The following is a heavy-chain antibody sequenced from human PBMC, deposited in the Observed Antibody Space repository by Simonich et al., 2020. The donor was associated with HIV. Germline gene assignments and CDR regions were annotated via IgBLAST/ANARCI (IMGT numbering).Heavy chain of an antibody. CDR3: TTSYCSGGTCYWYFDL. Sequence: QVQLQQWGAGLLKPSETLSLTCAVYGGSFSTYYWNWIRQSPGKGLEWIGEINHSGNTNYNPSLESRGTISLDTSKNHFSLKLNSVTAADTAVYYCTTSYCSGGTCYWYFDLWGRGTLVTVSS. V-gene: IGHV4-34*01. D-gene: IGHD2-15*01. CDR2: INHSGNT. J-gene: IGHJ2*01. CDR1: GGSFSTYY.